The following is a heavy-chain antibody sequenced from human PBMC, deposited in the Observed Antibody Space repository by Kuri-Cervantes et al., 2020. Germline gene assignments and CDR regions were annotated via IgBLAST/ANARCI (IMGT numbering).Heavy chain of an antibody. Sequence: SVKVSCKASGYTFTSYAISWVRQAPGQGLEWMGGIIPIFGTANYAQKFQGRVTITADKSTSTAYMELSSLRSEDTAVYYCARDRDSSGYYSKDAFDIWGQGTMVTVSS. J-gene: IGHJ3*02. V-gene: IGHV1-69*06. CDR1: GYTFTSYA. CDR2: IIPIFGTA. D-gene: IGHD3-22*01. CDR3: ARDRDSSGYYSKDAFDI.